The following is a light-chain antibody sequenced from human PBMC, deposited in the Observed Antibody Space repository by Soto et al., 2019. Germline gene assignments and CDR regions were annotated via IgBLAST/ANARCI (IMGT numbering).Light chain of an antibody. CDR1: SSDVGGYNY. V-gene: IGLV2-11*01. Sequence: QSALTQPRSVSGSPGQSVTISCTGTSSDVGGYNYVSWYQQHPGKAPKVMIYDVSERPSGVPDRFSGSKSGNTASLTISGLQAEDDADYYCCTNAGSTRYVFGTGTKLTVL. CDR3: CTNAGSTRYV. J-gene: IGLJ1*01. CDR2: DVS.